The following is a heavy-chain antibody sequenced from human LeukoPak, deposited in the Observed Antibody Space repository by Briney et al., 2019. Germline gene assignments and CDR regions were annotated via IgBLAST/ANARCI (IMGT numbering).Heavy chain of an antibody. D-gene: IGHD6-13*01. V-gene: IGHV1-46*01. CDR1: GYTVTSYY. Sequence: ASVKVSCKASGYTVTSYYMHWVRQAPGQGLEWMGILNPSGGSSSYAQKFQGRATLTRATSTSTVYMELSSLRSEDTAVYYCARGTRTEIAAPFDYWGQGTLVTVSS. CDR2: LNPSGGSS. CDR3: ARGTRTEIAAPFDY. J-gene: IGHJ4*02.